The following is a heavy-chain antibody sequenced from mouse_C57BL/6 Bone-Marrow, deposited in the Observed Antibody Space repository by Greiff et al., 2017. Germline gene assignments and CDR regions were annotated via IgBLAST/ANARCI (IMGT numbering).Heavy chain of an antibody. Sequence: QVQLKQSGAELARPGASVKLSCKASGYTFTSYGISWVKQRTGQGLEWIGEIYPRSGNTYYNEKFKGKATLTADKSSSTAYMELRSLTSEDSAVYFCARSPLYDGTLYAMDYWGQGTSVTVSS. V-gene: IGHV1-81*01. CDR3: ARSPLYDGTLYAMDY. CDR2: IYPRSGNT. J-gene: IGHJ4*01. CDR1: GYTFTSYG. D-gene: IGHD1-1*01.